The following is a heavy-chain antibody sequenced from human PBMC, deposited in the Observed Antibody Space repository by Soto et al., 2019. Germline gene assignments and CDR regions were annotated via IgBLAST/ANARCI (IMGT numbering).Heavy chain of an antibody. J-gene: IGHJ5*02. CDR3: ARGRRFSDWFDP. D-gene: IGHD3-3*01. CDR1: GGTISGYY. V-gene: IGHV4-4*07. Sequence: SETLSLTCSVSGGTISGYYWTWIRQPAGKGLEWIGRIYSSGNTKYNPSLQSRVTMSLDTSNNQFSLRLTSVTAADTAVYYCARGRRFSDWFDPWGQGTLVTVSS. CDR2: IYSSGNT.